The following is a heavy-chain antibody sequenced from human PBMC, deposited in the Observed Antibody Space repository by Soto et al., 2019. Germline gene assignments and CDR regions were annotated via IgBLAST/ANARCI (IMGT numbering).Heavy chain of an antibody. CDR3: ARGGGYYDSSGYPHDAFDI. CDR1: GGTFSSYA. Sequence: GASVKVSCKASGGTFSSYAISWVRQAPGQGLEWMGGIIPIFGTANYAQKFQGRVTITADESTSTAYMELSSLRSEDTAVYYCARGGGYYDSSGYPHDAFDIWGQGTMVTVSS. D-gene: IGHD3-22*01. J-gene: IGHJ3*02. V-gene: IGHV1-69*13. CDR2: IIPIFGTA.